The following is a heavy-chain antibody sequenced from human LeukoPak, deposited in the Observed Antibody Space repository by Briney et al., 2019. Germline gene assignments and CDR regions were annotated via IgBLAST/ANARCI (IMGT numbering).Heavy chain of an antibody. J-gene: IGHJ6*02. CDR3: ARVYCGGDCYSVAYYYYGMDV. Sequence: GTSVKVSCKASGGTFSSYAISWVRQAPGQGLEWMGGIIPIFGTANYAQKFQGRATITADKSTSTAYMELSSLRSEDTAVYYCARVYCGGDCYSVAYYYYGMDVWGQGTTVTVSS. V-gene: IGHV1-69*06. D-gene: IGHD2-21*02. CDR2: IIPIFGTA. CDR1: GGTFSSYA.